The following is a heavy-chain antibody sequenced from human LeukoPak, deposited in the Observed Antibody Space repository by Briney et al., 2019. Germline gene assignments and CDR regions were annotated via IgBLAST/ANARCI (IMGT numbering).Heavy chain of an antibody. CDR2: IYPRDGST. CDR3: ARDQEGFDY. V-gene: IGHV1-46*01. Sequence: ASVKVSCKAFGYTFTSYYIHWVRQAPGQGLEWMGMIYPRDGSTSYAQKFQGRVTVTRDTSTSTVHMELSGLRSEDTAVYYCARDQEGFDYWGQEPWSPSPQ. CDR1: GYTFTSYY. J-gene: IGHJ4*01.